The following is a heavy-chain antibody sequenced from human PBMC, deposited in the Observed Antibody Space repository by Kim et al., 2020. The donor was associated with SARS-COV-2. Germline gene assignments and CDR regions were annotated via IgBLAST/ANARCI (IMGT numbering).Heavy chain of an antibody. CDR2: INAGNGNT. CDR3: ARARIAVAGYYYGMDV. V-gene: IGHV1-3*01. D-gene: IGHD6-19*01. J-gene: IGHJ6*02. CDR1: GYTFTSYA. Sequence: ASVKVSCKASGYTFTSYAMHWVRQAPGQRLEWMGWINAGNGNTKYSQKFQGRVTITRDTSASTAYMELSSLRSEDTAVYYCARARIAVAGYYYGMDVWGQGTTVTVSS.